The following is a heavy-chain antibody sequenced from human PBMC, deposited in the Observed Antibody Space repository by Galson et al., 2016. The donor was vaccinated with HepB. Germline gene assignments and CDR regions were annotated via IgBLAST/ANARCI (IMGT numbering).Heavy chain of an antibody. CDR2: ISPMFGTT. V-gene: IGHV1-69*15. CDR3: ARDIHAYGSRTHQVFDI. D-gene: IGHD3-10*01. J-gene: IGHJ3*02. Sequence: SVKVSCTASGGTFSNYAITWVRQAPGQGLEWMGTISPMFGTTNYVQEFQGRVTFTADASSNTAYLELGSLRSEDTAVFYCARDIHAYGSRTHQVFDIWGQGTMVIVSS. CDR1: GGTFSNYA.